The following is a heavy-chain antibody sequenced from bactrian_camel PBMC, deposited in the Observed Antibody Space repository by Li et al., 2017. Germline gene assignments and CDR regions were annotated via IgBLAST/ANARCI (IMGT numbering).Heavy chain of an antibody. V-gene: IGHV3S6*01. Sequence: QVQLVESGGALVQVGGSLRLSCVASGDTIGRYCLGWFRRPSGKEREGIAVIYTAGDDTYYADSVKGRFTISQDNTKNTLYLQMNSLKTEDTAVYYCATRLTYGGSWYPPDFGYWGQGTQVTVS. CDR1: GDTIGRYC. D-gene: IGHD6*01. CDR2: IYTAGDDT. J-gene: IGHJ6*01. CDR3: ATRLTYGGSWYPPDFGY.